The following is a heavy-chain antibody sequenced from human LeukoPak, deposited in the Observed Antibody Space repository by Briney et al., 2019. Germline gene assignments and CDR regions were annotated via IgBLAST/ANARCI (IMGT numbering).Heavy chain of an antibody. Sequence: GGSLRLSRAASGLSFSSFAMNWVRQAPGKGLEWVSGISTSGGSTYYADSVKGRFTISRDNSKNILFLHMNSLRAEDTAEYFCARGAARGYYLDYWGQGTLVTVSS. V-gene: IGHV3-23*01. CDR3: ARGAARGYYLDY. D-gene: IGHD6-13*01. CDR1: GLSFSSFA. CDR2: ISTSGGST. J-gene: IGHJ4*02.